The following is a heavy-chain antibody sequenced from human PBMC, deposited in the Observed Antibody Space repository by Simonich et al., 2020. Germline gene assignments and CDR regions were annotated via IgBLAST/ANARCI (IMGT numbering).Heavy chain of an antibody. V-gene: IGHV3-21*01. CDR1: GFTFSSYS. Sequence: EVQLVESGGGLVKPGGSLRLSCAASGFTFSSYSMNWVRQAPGKGLEWVSSISSSSSYIYYADSVKGRFTISRDNAKNSLYQKMNSLRAEDTAVYYCARWIAVAGTGAYGMDVWGQGTTVTVSS. J-gene: IGHJ6*02. D-gene: IGHD6-19*01. CDR2: ISSSSSYI. CDR3: ARWIAVAGTGAYGMDV.